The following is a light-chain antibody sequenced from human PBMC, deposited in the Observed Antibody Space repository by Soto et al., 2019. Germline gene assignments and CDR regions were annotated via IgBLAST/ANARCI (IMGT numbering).Light chain of an antibody. V-gene: IGLV2-14*01. J-gene: IGLJ2*01. Sequence: QSVLTQPASVSGSPGQSITISCTGTSSDVGGYNYVSWYQQRPGQAPKLMIYDVSNRPSGVSNRFSGSKSGNTASLTISGLQAEDEADYYCRSFRSSSTLRVFGGGTQLNVL. CDR1: SSDVGGYNY. CDR2: DVS. CDR3: RSFRSSSTLRV.